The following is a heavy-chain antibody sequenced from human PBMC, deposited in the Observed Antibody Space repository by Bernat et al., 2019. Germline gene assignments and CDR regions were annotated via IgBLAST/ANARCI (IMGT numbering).Heavy chain of an antibody. V-gene: IGHV3-20*04. J-gene: IGHJ5*02. CDR1: GFTFDDYG. CDR3: ARAPYYYGSGSFAWFDP. Sequence: EVQLVESGGGVVRHGGSLRLSCAASGFTFDDYGMSWVRQAPGKGLEWVSGINWNGGSTGYADSVKGRFTISRDNAKNSLYLQMNSLRAEDTALYYCARAPYYYGSGSFAWFDPWGQGTLVTVSS. CDR2: INWNGGST. D-gene: IGHD3-10*01.